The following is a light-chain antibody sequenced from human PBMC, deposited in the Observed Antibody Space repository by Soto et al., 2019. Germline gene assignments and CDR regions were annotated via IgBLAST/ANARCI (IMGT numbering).Light chain of an antibody. V-gene: IGKV1-5*01. J-gene: IGKJ5*01. Sequence: DIQMTQSPSTLSASVGDRVTITCRASQSISSGLACYQQKPGKAPDLLIYDASSLETGVPSRFSGSGSGTEFTLTITRLEPDDSAVYYSQQHSISHITFGQGTRLEIK. CDR2: DAS. CDR1: QSISSG. CDR3: QQHSISHIT.